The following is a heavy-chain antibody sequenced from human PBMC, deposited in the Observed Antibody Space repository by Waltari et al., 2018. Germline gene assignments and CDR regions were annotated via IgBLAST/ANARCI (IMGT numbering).Heavy chain of an antibody. D-gene: IGHD6-13*01. J-gene: IGHJ6*02. CDR2: IDSDGNSE. CDR1: GFPFSRFW. CDR3: AKVAPRTYRSPVPGRDYYYGMDV. Sequence: EVRLVESGGGLVQPGESLRLPCSASGFPFSRFWLPWVRQRPGRGRVWVARIDSDGNSERDADSVKGRFTIARDNAKNTLYLQMKRLRVEDTAVYYCAKVAPRTYRSPVPGRDYYYGMDVWGQGTTVTVFS. V-gene: IGHV3-74*01.